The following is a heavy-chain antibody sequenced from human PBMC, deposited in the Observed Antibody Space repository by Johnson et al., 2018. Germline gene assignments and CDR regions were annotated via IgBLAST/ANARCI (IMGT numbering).Heavy chain of an antibody. V-gene: IGHV3-33*01. CDR1: GFTFSSYG. J-gene: IGHJ6*02. CDR2: IWYDGSNK. CDR3: ARDLGSLREYYYYGMDV. Sequence: QVQLVESGGGVVQPGRSLRLSCAASGFTFSSYGMHWVRQAPGKGLEWVAVIWYDGSNKYYADSVKGRITISSENSKNTLSLQMNSLRAEDTAVYYWARDLGSLREYYYYGMDVWGQGTTVTVSS. D-gene: IGHD1-26*01.